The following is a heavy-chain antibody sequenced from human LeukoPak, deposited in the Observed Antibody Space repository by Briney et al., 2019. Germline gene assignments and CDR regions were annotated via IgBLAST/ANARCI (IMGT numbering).Heavy chain of an antibody. D-gene: IGHD1-26*01. CDR3: AKGLYSGSYRPGFDY. J-gene: IGHJ4*02. CDR2: ISGSGGST. CDR1: GFTFSSYA. V-gene: IGHV3-23*01. Sequence: GGSLRLSCAASGFTFSSYAMSWVRQAPGKGLEWVSAISGSGGSTYYADSVKGRFTISRDNSKNTLYLQMNSLRAEDTAVYYCAKGLYSGSYRPGFDYWGQGTLVTVSS.